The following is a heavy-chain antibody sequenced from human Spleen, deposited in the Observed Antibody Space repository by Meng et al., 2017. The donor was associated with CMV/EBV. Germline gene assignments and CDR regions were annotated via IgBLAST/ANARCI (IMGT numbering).Heavy chain of an antibody. D-gene: IGHD2-15*01. CDR1: SYA. Sequence: SYAMHWVRQAPGKGLEWVAVISYDGSNKYYADSVKGRFTISRDNSKNTLYLQMNSLRAEDTAVYYCARDPEYRPNCSGGSCYSSLDYWGQGTLVTVSS. V-gene: IGHV3-30*04. CDR2: ISYDGSNK. CDR3: ARDPEYRPNCSGGSCYSSLDY. J-gene: IGHJ4*02.